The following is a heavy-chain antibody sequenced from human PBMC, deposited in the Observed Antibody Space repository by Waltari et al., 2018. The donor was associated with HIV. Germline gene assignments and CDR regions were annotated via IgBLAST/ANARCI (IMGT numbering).Heavy chain of an antibody. CDR2: INWTGGNT. J-gene: IGHJ4*02. CDR1: GFTFDRSA. CDR3: AKEVAISGPSDY. Sequence: EVQLLESGGGFVQPGGSLRLSCAASGFTFDRSAMNWVRQAPGKGLEWVSDINWTGGNTDYADSVKGRFTISRDNSKNTLYLQMNSLRVEDTAVYYCAKEVAISGPSDYWGPGTLVTVSS. V-gene: IGHV3-23*01. D-gene: IGHD2-15*01.